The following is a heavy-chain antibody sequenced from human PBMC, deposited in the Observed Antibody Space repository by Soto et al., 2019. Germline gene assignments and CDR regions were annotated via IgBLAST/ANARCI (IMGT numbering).Heavy chain of an antibody. CDR2: IWYDGSNK. CDR1: GFTFSSYG. Sequence: QVQLVESGGGVVQPGRSLRLSCAASGFTFSSYGMHWVRQAPGKGLEWVAVIWYDGSNKYYADSVKGRFTISRDNSKNTLYLLMNSLRAEDTAVYYCARGDDILTGHGMDVWGQGTTVTVSS. D-gene: IGHD3-9*01. J-gene: IGHJ6*02. CDR3: ARGDDILTGHGMDV. V-gene: IGHV3-33*01.